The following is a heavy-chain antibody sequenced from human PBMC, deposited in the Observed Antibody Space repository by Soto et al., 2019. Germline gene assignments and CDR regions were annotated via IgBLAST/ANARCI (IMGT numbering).Heavy chain of an antibody. V-gene: IGHV3-64D*06. J-gene: IGHJ4*02. CDR2: ISSTGGST. CDR3: VARYCSSTTCYQVDY. D-gene: IGHD2-2*01. CDR1: GFTFTNYA. Sequence: PGGSLRLSCSASGFTFTNYAIHWIRQAPGKGLEYVSAISSTGGSTYYADSAKGRFTISRDNSKNTVYLQMSSLRSEDSAVYYCVARYCSSTTCYQVDYWGQGTLVTVSS.